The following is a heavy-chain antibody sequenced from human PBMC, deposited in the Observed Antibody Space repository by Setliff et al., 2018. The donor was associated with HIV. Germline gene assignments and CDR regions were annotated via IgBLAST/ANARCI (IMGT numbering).Heavy chain of an antibody. CDR3: PKDRGQGYSGYYGCDS. CDR2: IYLVGSDR. Sequence: PGGSLRLSCEASGFYFRGYAMHWVRQAPGKGLEWVAVIYLVGSDRSYADSVKGRFTISRDKSKNTVYLEMNSLRGDDTAVYFCPKDRGQGYSGYYGCDSWGQGPLVTVSS. CDR1: GFYFRGYA. D-gene: IGHD5-12*01. J-gene: IGHJ5*02. V-gene: IGHV3-30*04.